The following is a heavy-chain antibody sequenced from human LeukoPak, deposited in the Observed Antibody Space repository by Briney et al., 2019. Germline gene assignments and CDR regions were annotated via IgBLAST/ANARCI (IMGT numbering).Heavy chain of an antibody. CDR2: INPSGGST. V-gene: IGHV1-46*01. CDR3: ASSGPLRQWLLFG. D-gene: IGHD3-3*01. CDR1: GYTFTSYY. J-gene: IGHJ4*02. Sequence: GASVKVSCKASGYTFTSYYMHWVRQAPGQGLEWMGIINPSGGSTSYAQKFQGRVTMTRDTSTNTVYMELSSLRSGDTAVYYCASSGPLRQWLLFGWGQGTLVTVSS.